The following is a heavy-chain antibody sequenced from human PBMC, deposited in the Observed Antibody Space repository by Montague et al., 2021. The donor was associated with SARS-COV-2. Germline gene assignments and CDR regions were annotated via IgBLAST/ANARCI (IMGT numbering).Heavy chain of an antibody. CDR3: ARSIGGFDP. D-gene: IGHD3-16*01. CDR1: GFTVSTNY. V-gene: IGHV3-66*01. Sequence: SLRLSCAASGFTVSTNYVSWVRQAPGKGLEWVAVLYGGDNSNYTDSVKGRFTISRDNSKNTLYLQMQSLRAEDTAPYYCARSIGGFDPWGQGTLVTVSS. J-gene: IGHJ5*02. CDR2: LYGGDNS.